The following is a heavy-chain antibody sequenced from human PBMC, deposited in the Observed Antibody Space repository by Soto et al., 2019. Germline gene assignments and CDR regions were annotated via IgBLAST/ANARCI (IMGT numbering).Heavy chain of an antibody. D-gene: IGHD3-22*01. CDR2: FDPEDGET. CDR3: ATGLSLVVIFDY. CDR1: GYTLTELS. J-gene: IGHJ4*02. Sequence: ASVKVSCKVSGYTLTELSMHWVRQAPGKGLEWMGGFDPEDGETIYAQKFQGRVTMTEDTSTDTAYMELSSLRSEDTAVYYCATGLSLVVIFDYWGQGTLVTVSS. V-gene: IGHV1-24*01.